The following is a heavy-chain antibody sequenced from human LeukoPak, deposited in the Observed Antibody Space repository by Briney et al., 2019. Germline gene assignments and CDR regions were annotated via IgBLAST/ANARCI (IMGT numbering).Heavy chain of an antibody. V-gene: IGHV4-34*01. CDR2: INHRGSA. D-gene: IGHD3-22*01. CDR1: GGSFSGYY. Sequence: SETLSLTCAVYGGSFSGYYWSWIRQPPGKGLQWIGEINHRGSANYNPSLKSRVTISVDTSKNQFSLKLNSVTAADTAVYFCASAGTYYYDSSGYPTCFFDYWGQGTLVTVSS. CDR3: ASAGTYYYDSSGYPTCFFDY. J-gene: IGHJ4*02.